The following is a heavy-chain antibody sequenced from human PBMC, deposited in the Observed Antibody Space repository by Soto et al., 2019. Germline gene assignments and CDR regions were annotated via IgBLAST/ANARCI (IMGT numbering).Heavy chain of an antibody. Sequence: SVKGPCNAAGYTFTSYGVDWVRRAPGQGLEWMGWISAYNGNTNYAQKLQGRVTMTTDTSTSTAYMELRSLRSDDTAVYYCARDRGSSCYKEYNCFDPWGQGTLVTVSS. D-gene: IGHD6-13*01. CDR3: ARDRGSSCYKEYNCFDP. J-gene: IGHJ5*02. CDR1: GYTFTSYG. CDR2: ISAYNGNT. V-gene: IGHV1-18*01.